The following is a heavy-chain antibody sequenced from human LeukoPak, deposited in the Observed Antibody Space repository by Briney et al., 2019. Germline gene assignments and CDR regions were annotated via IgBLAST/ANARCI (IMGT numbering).Heavy chain of an antibody. D-gene: IGHD3-10*01. CDR3: AKEVAGMVRGALY. CDR1: RFTFSSYG. Sequence: SGGSLRLSCAASRFTFSSYGMHWVRQAPGKGLEWVAFIRYDGSNKYYADSVKGRFTISRDNSKNALYLQMNSLRAEDTAVYYCAKEVAGMVRGALYWGQGTLVTVSS. J-gene: IGHJ4*02. CDR2: IRYDGSNK. V-gene: IGHV3-30*02.